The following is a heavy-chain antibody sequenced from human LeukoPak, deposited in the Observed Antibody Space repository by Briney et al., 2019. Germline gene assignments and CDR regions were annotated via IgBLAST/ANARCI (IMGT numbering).Heavy chain of an antibody. V-gene: IGHV3-74*01. CDR3: ARPCSGGSCYPWSAFDI. CDR2: INSDGSST. Sequence: GGSLRLSCAASGFTFSSYWMHWVRQAPGKGLVWVSRINSDGSSTSYADSVKGRLTISRDNAKNTLYLQMNSLRAEDTAVYYCARPCSGGSCYPWSAFDIWGQGTMVTVSS. D-gene: IGHD2-15*01. CDR1: GFTFSSYW. J-gene: IGHJ3*02.